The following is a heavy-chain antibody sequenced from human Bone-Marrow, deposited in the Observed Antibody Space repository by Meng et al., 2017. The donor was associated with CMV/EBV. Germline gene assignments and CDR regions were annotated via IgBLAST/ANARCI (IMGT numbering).Heavy chain of an antibody. Sequence: GESLKISCAASGFTFSSYAMHWVRQAPGKGLEWVAVISYDGSNKYYADSVKGRFTISRDNSKNTLYLQMNSLRAEDTAVYYCAKDVERGIGGYYYHYGMDVWGQGTTVTVSS. J-gene: IGHJ6*02. CDR3: AKDVERGIGGYYYHYGMDV. CDR1: GFTFSSYA. D-gene: IGHD3-10*01. V-gene: IGHV3-30-3*01. CDR2: ISYDGSNK.